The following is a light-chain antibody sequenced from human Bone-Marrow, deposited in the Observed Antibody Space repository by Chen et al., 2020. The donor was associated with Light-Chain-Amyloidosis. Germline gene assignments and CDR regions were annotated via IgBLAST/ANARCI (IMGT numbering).Light chain of an antibody. CDR3: QSADSSGTYEVI. CDR1: DLPTKY. Sequence: SYELTQPPSVSVSPEQTGRITCSGDDLPTKYAYWYQQKPGQAPVLVIHRDTERPSGISERFSGSSSGTTATLTISGVQAEDEADYHCQSADSSGTYEVIFGGGTKLTVL. J-gene: IGLJ2*01. CDR2: RDT. V-gene: IGLV3-25*03.